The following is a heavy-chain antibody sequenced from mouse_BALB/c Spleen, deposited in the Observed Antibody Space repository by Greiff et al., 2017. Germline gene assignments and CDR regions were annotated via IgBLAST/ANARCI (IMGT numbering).Heavy chain of an antibody. J-gene: IGHJ2*01. Sequence: QVQLQQSGAELVRPGTSVKVSCKASGYAFTNYLIEWVKQRPGQGLEWIGVINPGSGGTNYNEKFKGKATLTADKSCSTAYMQLSSLTSDDSAVYFCAREEDYYGYFDYWGQGTTLTVSS. V-gene: IGHV1-54*01. D-gene: IGHD1-1*01. CDR3: AREEDYYGYFDY. CDR2: INPGSGGT. CDR1: GYAFTNYL.